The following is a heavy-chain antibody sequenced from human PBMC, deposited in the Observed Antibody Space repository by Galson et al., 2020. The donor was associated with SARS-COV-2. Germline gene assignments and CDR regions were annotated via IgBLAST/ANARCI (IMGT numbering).Heavy chain of an antibody. D-gene: IGHD3-22*01. CDR3: ARGSRDVTMILMIATSASYYFDF. CDR2: INHTGSI. J-gene: IGHJ4*02. CDR1: GGSFSGYY. Sequence: SQASETLSLTCTVSGGSFSGYYWGWIRQPPGKGLEWIGEINHTGSINYNPSLTSRVTISKDTSKNQFSLRLRSVTAADTSMYFCARGSRDVTMILMIATSASYYFDFWGQGSLVTVSS. V-gene: IGHV4-34*01.